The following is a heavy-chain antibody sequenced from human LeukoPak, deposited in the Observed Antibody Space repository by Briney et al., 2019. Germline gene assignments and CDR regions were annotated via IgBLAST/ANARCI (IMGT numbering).Heavy chain of an antibody. Sequence: GGSLRLSCAASGFTLSSYGMSWVRQAPGKGLEWVSAISGSGGSTYYADSVKGRFTISRDNSKNTLYLQMNSLRAEDTAVYYCAKLLVGATTFDYWGQGTLVTVSS. V-gene: IGHV3-23*01. J-gene: IGHJ4*02. CDR1: GFTLSSYG. CDR3: AKLLVGATTFDY. D-gene: IGHD1-26*01. CDR2: ISGSGGST.